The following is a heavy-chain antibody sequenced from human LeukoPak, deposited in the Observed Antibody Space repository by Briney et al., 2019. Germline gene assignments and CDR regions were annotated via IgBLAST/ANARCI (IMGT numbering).Heavy chain of an antibody. Sequence: SVKVSCKASGGTFSSYAISWVRQAPGQGLEWMGGIIPIFGTAKYAQKFQGRVTITADESTSTAYLELSSLRSEDTAVYYCAREGYCGCDCYYYDAFDIWGQGTMVTVSS. V-gene: IGHV1-69*13. CDR2: IIPIFGTA. D-gene: IGHD2-21*01. CDR3: AREGYCGCDCYYYDAFDI. J-gene: IGHJ3*02. CDR1: GGTFSSYA.